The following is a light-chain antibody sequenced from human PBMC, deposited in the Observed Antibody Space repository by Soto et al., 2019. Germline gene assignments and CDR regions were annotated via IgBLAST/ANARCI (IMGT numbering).Light chain of an antibody. CDR3: QQSYTTPYT. CDR2: AAS. Sequence: DIQMTQSPSSLSASIRDRVTMTCRASQSSSTFLNWYQQKPGKAPKLLIYAASSLQSGVPSRFSGSGSGTEFTLTISRLQPEDFATYYCQQSYTTPYTFGQGTKLEIK. V-gene: IGKV1-39*01. CDR1: QSSSTF. J-gene: IGKJ2*01.